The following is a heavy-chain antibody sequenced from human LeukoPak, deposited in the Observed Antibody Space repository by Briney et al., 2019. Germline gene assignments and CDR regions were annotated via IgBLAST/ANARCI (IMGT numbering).Heavy chain of an antibody. J-gene: IGHJ3*02. D-gene: IGHD3-9*01. V-gene: IGHV1-18*01. CDR2: ISAYNGNT. Sequence: ASVKVSCKASGYTFTSYGISWVRQAPGQGLEWMGWISAYNGNTNHAQKLQGRVTMTTDTSTSTAYMELRSLRSDDTAVYYCARVSKALRYFDWLLTYDAFDIWGQGTMVTVSS. CDR1: GYTFTSYG. CDR3: ARVSKALRYFDWLLTYDAFDI.